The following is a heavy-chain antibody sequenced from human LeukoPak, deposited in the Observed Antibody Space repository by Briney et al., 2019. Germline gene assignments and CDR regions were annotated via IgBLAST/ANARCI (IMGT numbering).Heavy chain of an antibody. CDR2: ISYDRINI. V-gene: IGHV3-30*03. Sequence: GGSLRLSCAASGFTFSSYGMHWVRQAPGKGLEWVAVISYDRINIYYTDSVKGRFTISRDNAKNSLYLQMNSLRDEDTAVYYCASSGSYRFDYWGQGTLVTVSS. D-gene: IGHD1-26*01. CDR3: ASSGSYRFDY. CDR1: GFTFSSYG. J-gene: IGHJ4*02.